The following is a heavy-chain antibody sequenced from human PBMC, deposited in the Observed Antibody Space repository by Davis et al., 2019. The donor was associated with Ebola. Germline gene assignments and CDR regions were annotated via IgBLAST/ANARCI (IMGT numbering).Heavy chain of an antibody. J-gene: IGHJ5*02. D-gene: IGHD3-16*01. CDR2: IYYSGST. CDR1: GGSISSSSYY. Sequence: PSETLSLTCTVSGGSISSSSYYWGWIRQPPGKGLEWIRSIYYSGSTYYNPSLKSRVTISVDTSKNQFSLKLSSVTAADTAVYYCARSRGGGPNWFDPWGQGTLVTVSS. CDR3: ARSRGGGPNWFDP. V-gene: IGHV4-39*07.